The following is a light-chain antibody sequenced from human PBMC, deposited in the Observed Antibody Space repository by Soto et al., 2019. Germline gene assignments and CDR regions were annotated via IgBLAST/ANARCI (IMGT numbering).Light chain of an antibody. J-gene: IGLJ1*01. V-gene: IGLV2-23*02. CDR1: SSDVGSYNL. Sequence: QSVLTQPASVSGSPEQSITISCTGTSSDVGSYNLVSWYQQHPGKAPKLMIYEVSKRPSGVSNRFSGSKSGNTASLTISGLQAEDEADYHCCPYAGSSTLSYDSGTVTKVTVL. CDR3: CPYAGSSTLSYD. CDR2: EVS.